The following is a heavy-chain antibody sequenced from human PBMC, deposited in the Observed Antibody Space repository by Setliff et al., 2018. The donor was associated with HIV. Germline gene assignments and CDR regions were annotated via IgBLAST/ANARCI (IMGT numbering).Heavy chain of an antibody. J-gene: IGHJ3*02. Sequence: RASVKVSCKASGYTFTSYGISWVRQAPGQGLEWMGWISAYSGNTNYAQKLQGRVTMTTDTSTSTAYMELRSLRSDDTAVYYCARVAWYYSFWSGLGDAFDIWGQGTRVTVSS. CDR3: ARVAWYYSFWSGLGDAFDI. CDR2: ISAYSGNT. V-gene: IGHV1-18*01. D-gene: IGHD3-3*01. CDR1: GYTFTSYG.